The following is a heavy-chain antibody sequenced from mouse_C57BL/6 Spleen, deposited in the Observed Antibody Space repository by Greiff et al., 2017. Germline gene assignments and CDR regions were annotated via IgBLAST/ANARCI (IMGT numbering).Heavy chain of an antibody. V-gene: IGHV1-26*01. D-gene: IGHD1-1*01. Sequence: EVQLQQSGPVLVKPGASVKISCKASGYTFTDYYMNWVKQSHGKSLEWIGDINPNNGGTSYNQKFKGKATLTVDKSSSTAYIELRSLTSEDSAVYYCARPVVDYYYAMDDWGQGTSVTVSS. CDR2: INPNNGGT. CDR3: ARPVVDYYYAMDD. J-gene: IGHJ4*01. CDR1: GYTFTDYY.